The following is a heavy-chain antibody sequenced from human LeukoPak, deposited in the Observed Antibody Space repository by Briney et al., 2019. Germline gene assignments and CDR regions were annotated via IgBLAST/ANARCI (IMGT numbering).Heavy chain of an antibody. CDR1: GGSISSYY. D-gene: IGHD3-10*01. J-gene: IGHJ4*02. CDR2: IYTSGST. CDR3: ARGRGTMVRGVIIRYYFDY. Sequence: SETLSLTCTVSGGSISSYYWSWIRQPAGKGLEWIGRIYTSGSTNYNPSLKSRVTISVDTSKNQFSLKLSSVTAADTAVYYCARGRGTMVRGVIIRYYFDYWGQGTLVTVSS. V-gene: IGHV4-4*07.